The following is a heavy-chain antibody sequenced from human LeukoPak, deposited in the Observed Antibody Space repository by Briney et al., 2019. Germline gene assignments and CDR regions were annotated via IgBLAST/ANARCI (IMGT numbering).Heavy chain of an antibody. D-gene: IGHD2-2*01. CDR3: ASYLGTRDV. J-gene: IGHJ6*04. Sequence: GGSLRLSCAASGFTFSSYAMSWVRQAPGKGLEWVANIKQDGSEKYYVDSVKGRFTISRDNAKNSLYLQMNSLRAEDTAVYYCASYLGTRDVWGKGTTVTVSS. V-gene: IGHV3-7*01. CDR2: IKQDGSEK. CDR1: GFTFSSYA.